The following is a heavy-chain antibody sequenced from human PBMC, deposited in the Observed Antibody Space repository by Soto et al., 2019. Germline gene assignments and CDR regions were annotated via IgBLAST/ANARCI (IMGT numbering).Heavy chain of an antibody. Sequence: GGSLRLSCVASGFTFRSYAMNWVRQAPGKGLEWVSTLGSGGINTYYADSVEGRFTISRDNSKNTLYLQMNSLRAEDTAVYYCARVDDSSGYYRVPFDYWGQGTLVTVSS. J-gene: IGHJ4*02. D-gene: IGHD3-22*01. CDR1: GFTFRSYA. CDR2: LGSGGINT. V-gene: IGHV3-23*01. CDR3: ARVDDSSGYYRVPFDY.